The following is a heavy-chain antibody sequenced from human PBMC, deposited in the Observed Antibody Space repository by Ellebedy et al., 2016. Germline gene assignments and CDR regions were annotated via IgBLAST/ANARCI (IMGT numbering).Heavy chain of an antibody. D-gene: IGHD2/OR15-2a*01. Sequence: GGSLRLSCAASGFTFSSYSMNRVRQAPGKGLEWVSSISSSSSYIYYADSVKGRFTISRDNAKNSLYLQMNSLRAEDTAVYYCARDNVLHYPVEYYYGMDVWGQGTTVTVSS. J-gene: IGHJ6*02. V-gene: IGHV3-21*01. CDR3: ARDNVLHYPVEYYYGMDV. CDR2: ISSSSSYI. CDR1: GFTFSSYS.